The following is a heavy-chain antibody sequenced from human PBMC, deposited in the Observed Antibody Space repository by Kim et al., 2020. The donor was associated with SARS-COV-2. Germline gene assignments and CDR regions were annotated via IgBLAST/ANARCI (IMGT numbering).Heavy chain of an antibody. CDR1: GFTFSSYS. V-gene: IGHV3-21*06. D-gene: IGHD7-27*01. CDR3: TSELGGGPHDY. J-gene: IGHJ4*02. Sequence: GGSLRLSCAASGFTFSSYSLHWVRQAPGKGLEWVSSISRDSAYIYYADSVRGRFTISRDNAKSSLYLQMNSLRAEDTALYYCTSELGGGPHDYWGQGTLGTVSS. CDR2: ISRDSAYI.